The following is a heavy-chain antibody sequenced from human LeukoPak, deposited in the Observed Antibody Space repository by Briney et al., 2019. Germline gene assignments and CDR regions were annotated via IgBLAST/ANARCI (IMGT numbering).Heavy chain of an antibody. J-gene: IGHJ6*02. V-gene: IGHV3-11*05. CDR1: GFTFGDDY. CDR2: ISNSGGYT. D-gene: IGHD3-16*01. Sequence: GGSLRLSCAVSGFTFGDDYMSWIRQAPGQGLEWVSYISNSGGYTNYADSVKGRFTISRDNSKNTLYLQMNSLRAEDTAVYYCAKVVLGGRYYYYGMDVWGQGTTVTVSS. CDR3: AKVVLGGRYYYYGMDV.